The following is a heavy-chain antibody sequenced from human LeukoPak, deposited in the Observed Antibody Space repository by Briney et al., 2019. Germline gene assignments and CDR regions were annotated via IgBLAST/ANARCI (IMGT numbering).Heavy chain of an antibody. J-gene: IGHJ4*02. CDR1: LGSPRGYI. Sequence: KPPETLSLTPAHPLGSPRGYIWSTMRQPPGKRLGRIGEINHSGSTNYNPSLKSRVTISVDTSKNQFSLKLSSVTAADTAVYYCARGYYYDSSGHFDYWGQGTLVTVSS. V-gene: IGHV4-34*01. CDR3: ARGYYYDSSGHFDY. CDR2: INHSGST. D-gene: IGHD3-22*01.